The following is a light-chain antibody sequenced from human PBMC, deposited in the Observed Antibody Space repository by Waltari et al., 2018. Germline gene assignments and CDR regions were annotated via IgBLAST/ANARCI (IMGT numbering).Light chain of an antibody. Sequence: NQMTQSPSSLSASVGDRVTITCQASQDINNYLNWYQQKPGKAPKLLIYDGSTLQPGVPSRFSGSGFATEFTLTISSLQPEDIATYYCQQYDNLGLTFGGGTRVEIK. V-gene: IGKV1-33*01. CDR2: DGS. CDR3: QQYDNLGLT. J-gene: IGKJ4*01. CDR1: QDINNY.